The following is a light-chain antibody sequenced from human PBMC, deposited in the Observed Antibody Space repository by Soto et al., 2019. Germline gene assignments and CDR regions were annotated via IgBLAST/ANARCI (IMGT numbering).Light chain of an antibody. Sequence: EIVLTQSPGTLSLSPGERATLSCRASESVRSTNLAWYQHKPGQAPGLLIYGASSRATGIPDRFSASGSGTDFTLTISRLEPEDFAVYYCQQYASPYTFGQGTKLEIK. CDR1: ESVRSTN. V-gene: IGKV3-20*01. J-gene: IGKJ2*01. CDR3: QQYASPYT. CDR2: GAS.